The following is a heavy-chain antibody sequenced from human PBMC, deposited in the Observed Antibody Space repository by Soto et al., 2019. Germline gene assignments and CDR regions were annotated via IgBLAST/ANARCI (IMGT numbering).Heavy chain of an antibody. V-gene: IGHV3-23*01. D-gene: IGHD4-17*01. Sequence: EVQLLESGGGLVQPGGSLRLSCAASGFIFSSYAMSWVRQAPGKGLEWVSAISGSVGSTYCADSVKGRFTISRDISKNTLHLQMNSLRAEDTAVYYCAKHYGDYLGFDYWGQGTLVTVSS. CDR2: ISGSVGST. CDR1: GFIFSSYA. J-gene: IGHJ4*02. CDR3: AKHYGDYLGFDY.